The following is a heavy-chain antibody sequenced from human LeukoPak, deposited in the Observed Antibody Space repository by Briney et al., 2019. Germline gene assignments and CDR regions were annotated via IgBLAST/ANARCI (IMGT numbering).Heavy chain of an antibody. J-gene: IGHJ4*02. CDR1: GFTFRSHA. CDR2: IYENGGTT. D-gene: IGHD1-26*01. Sequence: GGSLRLSCVGSGFTFRSHAMSWVRQAPEKGLEFVSGIYENGGTTYYADSVKGRFSISRDNSKNTLYLQMDSLRGEDTAVYYCAARSSGNPYFWGQGTLVTVSS. CDR3: AARSSGNPYF. V-gene: IGHV3-23*01.